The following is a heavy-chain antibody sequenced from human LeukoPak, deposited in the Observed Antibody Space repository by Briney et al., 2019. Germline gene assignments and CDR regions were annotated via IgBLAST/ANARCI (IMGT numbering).Heavy chain of an antibody. J-gene: IGHJ3*02. CDR3: AREVGPWELRSADAFDI. CDR2: IYYSGST. D-gene: IGHD1-26*01. CDR1: GCSISSYS. V-gene: IGHV4-59*01. Sequence: SETLSLTCTVSGCSISSYSWSWIRQPPGKGLEWVGYIYYSGSTKYNPSPKSRVTISVDTSKNQFSLKLSSVTAADTAVYYCAREVGPWELRSADAFDIWGQGTMVTVSS.